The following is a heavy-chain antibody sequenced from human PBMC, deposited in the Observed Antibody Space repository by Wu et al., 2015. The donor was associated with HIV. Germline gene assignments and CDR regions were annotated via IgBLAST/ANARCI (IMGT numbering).Heavy chain of an antibody. Sequence: QVQLVQSGAEVKKPGASVKVSCKASGGTFSSYAISWVRQAPGQGLEWMGRIIPIFGTANYAQKFQGRVTITADESTSTAYMELSSLRSEDTAVYYCARTIVGAQDGGYYYYGMDVWGQGTTVTVSS. CDR1: GGTFSSYA. D-gene: IGHD1-26*01. J-gene: IGHJ6*02. V-gene: IGHV1-69*18. CDR3: ARTIVGAQDGGYYYYGMDV. CDR2: IIPIFGTA.